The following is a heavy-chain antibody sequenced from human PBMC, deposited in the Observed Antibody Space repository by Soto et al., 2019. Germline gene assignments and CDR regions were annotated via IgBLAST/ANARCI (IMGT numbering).Heavy chain of an antibody. CDR3: ARAGEDYYGAGAGGLDV. CDR2: IYYIGST. V-gene: IGHV4-31*03. Sequence: QVQLQESGPGLVKPSQTLSLTCSVSGGSISSGGFYWSWIRQHPGKGLEWIGYIYYIGSTSYNPSCKNRVSISRDTPNSQFSLELSSVSAADTAVYYCARAGEDYYGAGAGGLDVWGQGTTVTVSS. D-gene: IGHD3-10*01. J-gene: IGHJ6*02. CDR1: GGSISSGGFY.